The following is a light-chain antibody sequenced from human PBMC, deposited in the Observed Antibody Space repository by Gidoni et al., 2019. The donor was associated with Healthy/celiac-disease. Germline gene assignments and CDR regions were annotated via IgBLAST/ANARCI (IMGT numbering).Light chain of an antibody. CDR2: AAS. V-gene: IGKV1-39*01. Sequence: IQLTQYPSSLSASVGDRVTITCRASQTISSYVNWYQQKPGKAPKLLIYAASSLQSGVPSRFSCSGSGTDFTLTISSLQPEDFATYFCQQSYSTPLTFGGGTKVEIK. J-gene: IGKJ4*01. CDR1: QTISSY. CDR3: QQSYSTPLT.